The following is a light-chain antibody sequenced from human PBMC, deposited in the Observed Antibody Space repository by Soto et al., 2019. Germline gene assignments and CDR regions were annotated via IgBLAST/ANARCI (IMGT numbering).Light chain of an antibody. V-gene: IGKV3-15*01. CDR2: GTS. J-gene: IGKJ5*01. CDR3: QHYNNWPIT. Sequence: VMTQSTATLSGPPRPRGNPFCRASQSLASNLAWYQQKPGQAPILLIYGTSTRATGVPDRFSGSGSGTDFTLTISSLQAADFAVYHCQHYNNWPITFGQGTRLEIK. CDR1: QSLASN.